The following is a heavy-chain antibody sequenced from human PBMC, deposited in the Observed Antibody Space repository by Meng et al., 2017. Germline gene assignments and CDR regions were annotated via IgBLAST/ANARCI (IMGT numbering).Heavy chain of an antibody. CDR3: ARDTTPRYSGSYYFDY. CDR1: GGTFSSYA. D-gene: IGHD1-26*01. CDR2: IIPIFGTA. J-gene: IGHJ4*02. Sequence: SVKVSCKASGGTFSSYAISWVRQAPGQGLEWMGGIIPIFGTANYAQKFQGRVTITADESTSTAYMELSSLKSEDTAVYYCARDTTPRYSGSYYFDYWGQGTLVTVSS. V-gene: IGHV1-69*13.